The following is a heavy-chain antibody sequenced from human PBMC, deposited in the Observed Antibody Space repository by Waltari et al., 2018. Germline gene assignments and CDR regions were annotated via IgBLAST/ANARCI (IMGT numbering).Heavy chain of an antibody. CDR3: VRENCSVTSCFKHFDY. Sequence: EGQLVESGGGLVKPGGSLSLSCAASGLSFGPYNLTWVRQAPGKGLEWVSYISSSSAYKYYADSVKGRFAISRDNAKNLLFLQMNSLRADDTAVYYCVRENCSVTSCFKHFDYWGRGILVTVSS. J-gene: IGHJ4*02. V-gene: IGHV3-21*01. CDR2: ISSSSAYK. CDR1: GLSFGPYN. D-gene: IGHD2-2*01.